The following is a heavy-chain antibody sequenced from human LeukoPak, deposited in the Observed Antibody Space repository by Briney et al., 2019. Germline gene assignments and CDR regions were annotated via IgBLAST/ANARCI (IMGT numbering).Heavy chain of an antibody. Sequence: GGSLRLSCAASGFTFSSYAMSWVRQAPGKGLEWASAISGSGGSTYYADSVKGRFTISRDNSKNTLYLQMNSLRAEDTAVYYCAKGLYDYVWGSSLYDYWGQGTLVTVSS. CDR2: ISGSGGST. CDR3: AKGLYDYVWGSSLYDY. D-gene: IGHD3-16*01. CDR1: GFTFSSYA. V-gene: IGHV3-23*01. J-gene: IGHJ4*02.